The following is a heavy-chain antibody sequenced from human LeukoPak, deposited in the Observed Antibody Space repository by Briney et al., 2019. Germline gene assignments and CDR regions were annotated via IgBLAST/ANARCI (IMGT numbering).Heavy chain of an antibody. D-gene: IGHD3-3*01. Sequence: ASVKVSCKASGYTFTSYGISWVRQAPGQGLEWMGWISAHNGNTNYAQKLQGRVTMTTDTSTSTAYMELRSLRSDDTAVYYCAREGSSFGVVPYYYYGMDVWGQGTTVTVSS. CDR1: GYTFTSYG. J-gene: IGHJ6*02. CDR3: AREGSSFGVVPYYYYGMDV. CDR2: ISAHNGNT. V-gene: IGHV1-18*01.